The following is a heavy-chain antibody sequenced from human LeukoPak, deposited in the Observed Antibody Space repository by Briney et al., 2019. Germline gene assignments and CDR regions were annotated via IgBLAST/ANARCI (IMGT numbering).Heavy chain of an antibody. CDR1: GDSISSGVYY. D-gene: IGHD3-10*01. CDR3: ARYILGVVRWFDP. CDR2: IYHSGST. Sequence: SEALSLTCTVSGDSISSGVYYWSWIRQPPGRGLEWIGYIYHSGSTYYNPPLKSRVTISVDRSKNQLSLKLSSVTAADTAVYYCARYILGVVRWFDPWGQGTLVTVSS. V-gene: IGHV4-30-2*01. J-gene: IGHJ5*02.